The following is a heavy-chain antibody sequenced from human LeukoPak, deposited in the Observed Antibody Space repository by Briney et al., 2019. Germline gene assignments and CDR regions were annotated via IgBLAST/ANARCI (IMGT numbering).Heavy chain of an antibody. Sequence: ASVKVSCKASGGTFSSYAISWVRQAPGQGLEWMGWINPNSGGTNYAQKFQGRVTMTRDTSISTAYMELSRLRSDDTAVYYCARGGYSYGSERVSFDYWGQGTLVTVSS. CDR3: ARGGYSYGSERVSFDY. CDR1: GGTFSSYA. V-gene: IGHV1-2*02. J-gene: IGHJ4*02. CDR2: INPNSGGT. D-gene: IGHD5-18*01.